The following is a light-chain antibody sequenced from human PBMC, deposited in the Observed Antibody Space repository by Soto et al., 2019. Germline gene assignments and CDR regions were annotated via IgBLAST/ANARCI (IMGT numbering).Light chain of an antibody. CDR2: DAS. Sequence: EMKMPRHASTLSASVGDHVPITCRAHQSIDTWLAWYQQKPGKAPNLLIYDASTLESGVPSRFSGGGSGTDFTLTISSLQPDDFATYYCQLSFSSFTFGQGTRLEIK. CDR1: QSIDTW. V-gene: IGKV1-5*01. J-gene: IGKJ5*01. CDR3: QLSFSSFT.